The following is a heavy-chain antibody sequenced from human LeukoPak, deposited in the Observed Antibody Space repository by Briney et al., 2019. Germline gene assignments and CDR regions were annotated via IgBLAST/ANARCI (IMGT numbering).Heavy chain of an antibody. D-gene: IGHD6-6*01. CDR3: ARHRSPPVFSSIAAPPLDY. Sequence: SVKLSCKASGGTFSSYAISWVRQAPGQGLEWMGGIIPIFGTANYAQKFQGRVTITADESTSTAYMELSSLRSEDTAVYYCARHRSPPVFSSIAAPPLDYWGQGTLVTVSS. CDR1: GGTFSSYA. J-gene: IGHJ4*02. V-gene: IGHV1-69*01. CDR2: IIPIFGTA.